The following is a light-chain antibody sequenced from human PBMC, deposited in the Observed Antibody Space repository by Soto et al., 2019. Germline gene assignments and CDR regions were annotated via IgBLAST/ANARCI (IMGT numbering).Light chain of an antibody. CDR1: QSVLYSSNNKNY. J-gene: IGKJ1*01. V-gene: IGKV4-1*01. CDR3: HQYYTTPWT. CDR2: WAS. Sequence: DIVMTQSPDSLAVSLGERATINCKSSQSVLYSSNNKNYLAWYQQKPGQPPKLLIYWASTRESGFPDRFSGSGSGTDFTLSICSLQAEDVALYYCHQYYTTPWTCCQGTKVEIK.